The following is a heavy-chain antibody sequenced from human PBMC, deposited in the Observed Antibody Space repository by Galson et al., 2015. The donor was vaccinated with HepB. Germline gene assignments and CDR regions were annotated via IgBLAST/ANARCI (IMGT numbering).Heavy chain of an antibody. J-gene: IGHJ4*02. CDR3: AREGSADYNFWSGYYYWVY. D-gene: IGHD3-3*01. Sequence: SVKVSCKASGYVFTGYYMHWVRQAPGQGLEWMGRINANDGGTAYAQKFQGRVTMTRDTSINTAFMELSSLRSDDTAVYYCAREGSADYNFWSGYYYWVYWGQGTLVTVSS. CDR2: INANDGGT. CDR1: GYVFTGYY. V-gene: IGHV1-2*02.